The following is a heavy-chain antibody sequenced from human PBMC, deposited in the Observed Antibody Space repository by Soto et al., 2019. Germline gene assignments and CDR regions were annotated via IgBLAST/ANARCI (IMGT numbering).Heavy chain of an antibody. J-gene: IGHJ3*01. D-gene: IGHD1-26*01. Sequence: APAKLSSKASRYTLDSYYMHWLRQAPGKGLEWMGGFDPEDGETIYAQKFQGRVTMTEDTSTDTAYMELSSLRSEDTAVYYCAGGSIVPAVWGEGTMVTISS. CDR1: RYTLDSYY. CDR3: AGGSIVPAV. CDR2: FDPEDGET. V-gene: IGHV1-24*01.